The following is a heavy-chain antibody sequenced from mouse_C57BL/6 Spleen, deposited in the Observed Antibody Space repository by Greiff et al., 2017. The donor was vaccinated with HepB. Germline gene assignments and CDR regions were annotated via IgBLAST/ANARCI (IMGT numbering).Heavy chain of an antibody. Sequence: EVKLVESGGGLVQPGGSMKLSCVASGFTFSNYWMNWVRQSPEKGLEWVAQIRLKSDNYATHYAESVKGRFTISRDDSKSSVYLQMNNLRAEDTGIYYCTGHWDDAYWGQGTLVTVSA. CDR1: GFTFSNYW. CDR2: IRLKSDNYAT. CDR3: TGHWDDAY. D-gene: IGHD4-1*01. V-gene: IGHV6-3*01. J-gene: IGHJ3*01.